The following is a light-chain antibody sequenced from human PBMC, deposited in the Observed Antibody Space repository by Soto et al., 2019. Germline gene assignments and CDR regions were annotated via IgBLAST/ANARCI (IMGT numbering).Light chain of an antibody. J-gene: IGKJ1*01. Sequence: DIQMTQSPSSLSASAGDRVTITCRASQSISNYSNWFQQKPGKAPNLLIYGASSLQSGVPSRFSGGGSGTDFTLTISSLQPEDFETYYCQQSYSTPWTLGQGTKVDIK. V-gene: IGKV1-39*01. CDR3: QQSYSTPWT. CDR1: QSISNY. CDR2: GAS.